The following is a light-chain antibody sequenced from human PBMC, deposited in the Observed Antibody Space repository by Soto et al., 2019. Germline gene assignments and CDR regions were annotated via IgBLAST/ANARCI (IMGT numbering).Light chain of an antibody. J-gene: IGKJ4*02. CDR3: QQYGSLGT. V-gene: IGKV3-20*01. CDR1: QSVSNNY. CDR2: GAS. Sequence: GAVSLSKGERATLSCRASQSVSNNYLAWYQQKPGQAPRLLIYGASNRATGIPDRFSGSGSGTDFTLTISRLEPEDFAVYYCQQYGSLGTFCQVSKVDIK.